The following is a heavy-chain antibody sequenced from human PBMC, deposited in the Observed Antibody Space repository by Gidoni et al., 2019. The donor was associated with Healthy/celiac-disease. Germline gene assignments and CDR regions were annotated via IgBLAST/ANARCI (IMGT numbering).Heavy chain of an antibody. Sequence: FTISRDNAKNSLYLQMNSLRAEDTALYYCAKDMGTGTTIRAFFDYWGQGTLVTVSS. V-gene: IGHV3-9*01. D-gene: IGHD1-1*01. CDR3: AKDMGTGTTIRAFFDY. J-gene: IGHJ4*02.